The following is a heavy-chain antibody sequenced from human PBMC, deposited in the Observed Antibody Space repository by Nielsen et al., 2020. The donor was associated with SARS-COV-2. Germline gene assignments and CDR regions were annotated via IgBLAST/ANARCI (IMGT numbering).Heavy chain of an antibody. CDR1: GFTFSSYS. D-gene: IGHD6-13*01. Sequence: GESLKISCAASGFTFSSYSMNWVRQAPGKGLEWVSSISSSSSYIYYADSVKGRFTISRDNAKNSLYLQMNSLRAEDTAVYYCASSSWYHGVEDYWGQGTLVTVSS. J-gene: IGHJ4*02. CDR2: ISSSSSYI. CDR3: ASSSWYHGVEDY. V-gene: IGHV3-21*01.